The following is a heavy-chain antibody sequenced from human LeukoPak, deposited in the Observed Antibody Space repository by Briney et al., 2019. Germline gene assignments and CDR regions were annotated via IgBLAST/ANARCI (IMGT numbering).Heavy chain of an antibody. Sequence: PSETLSLTCTVSGGSISSYYWSWIRQPPGEGLEWIGYIYYSGSTNYNPSLKSRVTISVDTSKNQFSLKLSSVTAADTAVYYCARHRGYSNYFDYWGQGTLVTVSS. V-gene: IGHV4-59*08. CDR3: ARHRGYSNYFDY. CDR1: GGSISSYY. J-gene: IGHJ4*02. D-gene: IGHD4-11*01. CDR2: IYYSGST.